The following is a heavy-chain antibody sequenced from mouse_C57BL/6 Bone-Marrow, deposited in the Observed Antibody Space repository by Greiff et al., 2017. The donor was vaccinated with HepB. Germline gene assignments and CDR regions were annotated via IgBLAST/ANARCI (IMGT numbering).Heavy chain of an antibody. Sequence: QVQLQQPGAELVKPGASVKMSCKASGYTFTSYWITWVKQRPGQGLEWIGDIYPGSGSTNYNEKFKSKATLTVDTSSSTAYMQLSSLTSEDSAVYYCARYGYYDYGRGYYAMDYWGQGTSVTVSS. D-gene: IGHD2-4*01. J-gene: IGHJ4*01. CDR2: IYPGSGST. CDR3: ARYGYYDYGRGYYAMDY. CDR1: GYTFTSYW. V-gene: IGHV1-55*01.